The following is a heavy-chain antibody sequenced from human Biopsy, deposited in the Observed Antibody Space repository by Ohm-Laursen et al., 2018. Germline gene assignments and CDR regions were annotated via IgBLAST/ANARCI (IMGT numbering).Heavy chain of an antibody. CDR3: ARTLWPALYFDD. J-gene: IGHJ4*02. CDR1: DGSIDNYH. CDR2: ITYRGST. D-gene: IGHD5-18*01. Sequence: GTLSLTCNVSDGSIDNYHWTWIRQAPGKTLEWIGSITYRGSTYYNPSLKSRVTVSIHTSRNQFSLKLTSVTAADTAVYYCARTLWPALYFDDWGQGTLVTVSS. V-gene: IGHV4-59*01.